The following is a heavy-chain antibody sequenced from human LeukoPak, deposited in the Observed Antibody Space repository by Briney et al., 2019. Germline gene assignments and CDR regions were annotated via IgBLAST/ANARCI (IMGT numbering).Heavy chain of an antibody. CDR3: AKDGYYFGSGTYAGY. J-gene: IGHJ4*02. CDR1: GFTFSSYW. Sequence: GGSLRLACAASGFTFSSYWMHWVRQAPGKGLEWVTFIRYDGINQYYADSVKGRFTISRDNSKNTLDLQMNSLRAEDTAVYYCAKDGYYFGSGTYAGYWGQGTLVTVSS. V-gene: IGHV3-30*02. CDR2: IRYDGINQ. D-gene: IGHD3-10*01.